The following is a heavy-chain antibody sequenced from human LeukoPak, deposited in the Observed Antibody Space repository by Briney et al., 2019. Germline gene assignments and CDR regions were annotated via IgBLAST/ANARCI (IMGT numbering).Heavy chain of an antibody. CDR2: IWYDGSNK. CDR1: GFTFSNYG. Sequence: GGSLRLSCAASGFTFSNYGMHWVRQAPGKGLEWVAVIWYDGSNKYYADSVKGRFTISRDNSKNTLYLQMNSLRAEDTAVYYCARDAFMVRGVIGYWGQGTLVTVSS. V-gene: IGHV3-33*08. J-gene: IGHJ4*02. CDR3: ARDAFMVRGVIGY. D-gene: IGHD3-10*01.